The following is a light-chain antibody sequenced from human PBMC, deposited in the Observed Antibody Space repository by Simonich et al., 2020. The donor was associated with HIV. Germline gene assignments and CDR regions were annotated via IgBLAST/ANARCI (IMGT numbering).Light chain of an antibody. V-gene: IGKV1-39*01. Sequence: DIQMTQSPSTLSASVRDRVIITCRASQSISSWLAWYQQKAGKAPKLLIYAASNLQSGVPSRFSCSGSGTDSTLTISSLQPEDFATYYCQQSYSTPYTFGQGTKLEIK. CDR3: QQSYSTPYT. CDR1: QSISSW. CDR2: AAS. J-gene: IGKJ2*01.